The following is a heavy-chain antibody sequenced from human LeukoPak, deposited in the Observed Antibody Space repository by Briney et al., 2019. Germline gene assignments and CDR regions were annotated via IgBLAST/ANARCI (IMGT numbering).Heavy chain of an antibody. CDR2: IRYDGSNK. D-gene: IGHD2-2*01. CDR1: GFTFSSNG. V-gene: IGHV3-30*02. Sequence: GGSLRLSCVASGFTFSSNGMHWVRQAPGKGLEWVAFIRYDGSNKYYADSVKGRFTISRDNSKNTLYLQMNSLRAEDTAVYYCAKAYCSSTSCFFNWFDPWGQGTLVTVSS. CDR3: AKAYCSSTSCFFNWFDP. J-gene: IGHJ5*02.